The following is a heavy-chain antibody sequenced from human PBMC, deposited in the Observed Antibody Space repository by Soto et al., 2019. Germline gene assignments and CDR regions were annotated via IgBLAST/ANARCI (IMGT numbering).Heavy chain of an antibody. Sequence: QVQLVQSGAEVKKPGSSVKVSCKASGGTFSSYTISWVRQAPGQGLEWMGRIIPILGIANYAQKFQGRVTITADKSTSTAYKELSSLRSQVSTVYYIACIAAASRPLWGQGTLVTVSS. CDR1: GGTFSSYT. CDR2: IIPILGIA. CDR3: ACIAAASRPL. V-gene: IGHV1-69*02. D-gene: IGHD6-13*01. J-gene: IGHJ4*02.